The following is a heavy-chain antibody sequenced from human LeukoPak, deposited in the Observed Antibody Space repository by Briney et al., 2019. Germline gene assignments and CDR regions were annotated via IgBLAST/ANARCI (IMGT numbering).Heavy chain of an antibody. Sequence: SETLSLTCKVSGASVSTSPYYWTWIRQPAGKGLEWIGRIFNIGPANYNPSFKSRVTISRDTSKNDFSLNLNSVTAADTAVYYCARATSGYQLRARGAFDIWGQGTMVTVSS. V-gene: IGHV4-61*02. D-gene: IGHD2-2*01. CDR1: GASVSTSPYY. J-gene: IGHJ3*02. CDR2: IFNIGPA. CDR3: ARATSGYQLRARGAFDI.